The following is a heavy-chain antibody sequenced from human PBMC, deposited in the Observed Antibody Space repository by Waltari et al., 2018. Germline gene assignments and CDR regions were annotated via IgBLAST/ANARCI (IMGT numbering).Heavy chain of an antibody. D-gene: IGHD4-17*01. CDR2: RNSEVSST. Sequence: QGPGKGLGWGSRRNSEVSSTSDAHSGKSLVTISKDKAKNTLYLLMNSLRAEDTAIDYCARVARSTTVTTGWWYFDLWGLGTLVTVSS. CDR3: ARVARSTTVTTGWWYFDL. J-gene: IGHJ2*01. V-gene: IGHV3-74*01.